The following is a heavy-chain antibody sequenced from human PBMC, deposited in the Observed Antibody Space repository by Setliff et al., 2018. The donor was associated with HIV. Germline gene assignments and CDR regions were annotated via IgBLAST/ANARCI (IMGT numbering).Heavy chain of an antibody. CDR3: ARDQLYTKATFDV. V-gene: IGHV3-21*01. CDR1: GFTFSSYN. J-gene: IGHJ3*01. Sequence: GGSLRLSCAASGFTFSSYNMNWVRQPPGKGLEWVSFISSDSRHIYYADSVKGRFTISRDDAKNSLYLQMNSLRAEDTAVYYCARDQLYTKATFDVWGQGTLVTVSS. D-gene: IGHD3-16*02. CDR2: ISSDSRHI.